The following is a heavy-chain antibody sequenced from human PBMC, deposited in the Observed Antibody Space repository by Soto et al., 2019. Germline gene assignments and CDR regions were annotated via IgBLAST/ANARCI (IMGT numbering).Heavy chain of an antibody. Sequence: PSETLSLTCTVSGASISRYYWSWIRQSPGKGLEWIGYLYNTGSTIYNPSLKSRVTISVDTSKNQFSLKMNSVTAADTAVYYCARQGQPLLVKNWSDSWGQGTLVTVSS. CDR2: LYNTGST. D-gene: IGHD2-2*01. J-gene: IGHJ5*01. CDR1: GASISRYY. CDR3: ARQGQPLLVKNWSDS. V-gene: IGHV4-59*01.